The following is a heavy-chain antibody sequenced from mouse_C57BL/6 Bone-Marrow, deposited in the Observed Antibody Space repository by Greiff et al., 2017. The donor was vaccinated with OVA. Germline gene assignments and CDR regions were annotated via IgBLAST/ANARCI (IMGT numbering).Heavy chain of an antibody. D-gene: IGHD2-3*01. CDR1: GYTFTSYW. Sequence: QVQLQQPGAELVRPGSSVKLSCKASGYTFTSYWMHWVKQRPIQGLEWIGNIDPSDSETHYNQKFKDKATLTVDKSSSTAYMQLSSLTSEDSAVYFCARARWLLRNYWGQGTTLTVSS. V-gene: IGHV1-52*01. CDR3: ARARWLLRNY. CDR2: IDPSDSET. J-gene: IGHJ2*01.